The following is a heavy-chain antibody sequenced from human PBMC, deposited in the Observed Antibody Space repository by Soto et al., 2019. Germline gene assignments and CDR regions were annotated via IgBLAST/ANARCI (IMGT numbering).Heavy chain of an antibody. CDR1: EGSISDFF. CDR3: ARGGRASGWFD. Sequence: QVLLQESGPGLVKPSETLTLTCTDSEGSISDFFWSWIRQPPDKGLEWIGYISHSGSTNYNPSLKISATISRGTAKNQFSLKLTSITTADSAVYFCARGGRASGWFDWGQGTLVTVSS. J-gene: IGHJ4*02. CDR2: ISHSGST. D-gene: IGHD6-19*01. V-gene: IGHV4-59*01.